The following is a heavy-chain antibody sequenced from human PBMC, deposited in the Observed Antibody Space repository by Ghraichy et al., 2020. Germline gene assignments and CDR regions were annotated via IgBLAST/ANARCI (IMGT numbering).Heavy chain of an antibody. D-gene: IGHD5-18*01. Sequence: GGSLRLSCAASGFTFSDYYMSWIRQAPGKGLEWVSYISSSSSYTNYADSVKGRFTISRDNAKNSLYLQMNSLRAEDTAVYYCAGVGYPPLQLWLDYWGQGTLVTVSS. CDR2: ISSSSSYT. CDR3: AGVGYPPLQLWLDY. CDR1: GFTFSDYY. V-gene: IGHV3-11*06. J-gene: IGHJ4*02.